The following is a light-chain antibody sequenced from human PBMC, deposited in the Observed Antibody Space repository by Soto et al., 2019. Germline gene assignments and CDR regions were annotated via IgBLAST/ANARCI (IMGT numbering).Light chain of an antibody. CDR1: QSIDSW. CDR2: DAS. J-gene: IGKJ2*01. Sequence: DIQMTQSPSTLSASVGDRVTIACQASQSIDSWLAWYQQKPGKAPKFLIYDASDLESGVPSRFSGSGSGTEFTLTISSLQPDDFATYYCQQYRGKPFTFGQGTKVEIK. V-gene: IGKV1-5*01. CDR3: QQYRGKPFT.